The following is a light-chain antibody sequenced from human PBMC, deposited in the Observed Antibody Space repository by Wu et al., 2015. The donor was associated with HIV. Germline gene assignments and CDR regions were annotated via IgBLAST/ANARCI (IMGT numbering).Light chain of an antibody. CDR1: QTITNTN. Sequence: EIVLTQSPGTLSVSPGERATLSCRASQTITNTNFAWYQQKRGQAPRLLIYDTSSRATGIPDRFSGFGAGTDFNLIISTLEPEDFAVYYCQQYATSPITFGQGTRLENK. J-gene: IGKJ5*01. V-gene: IGKV3-20*01. CDR2: DTS. CDR3: QQYATSPIT.